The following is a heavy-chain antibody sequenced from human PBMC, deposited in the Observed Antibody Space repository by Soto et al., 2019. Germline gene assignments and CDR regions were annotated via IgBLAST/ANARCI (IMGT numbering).Heavy chain of an antibody. CDR1: GFTFSGFW. Sequence: EVQLVESGGGLVQPGGSLRLSCTASGFTFSGFWMHWVRQAPGKGLVWVSRINGDGSVTNYADSVKGRFTISRDNAKNTLYLQMNSLRVEDTAVYYCVRVKDTSGWGAFDYWGQGTLVTVSS. J-gene: IGHJ4*02. D-gene: IGHD6-19*01. V-gene: IGHV3-74*01. CDR3: VRVKDTSGWGAFDY. CDR2: INGDGSVT.